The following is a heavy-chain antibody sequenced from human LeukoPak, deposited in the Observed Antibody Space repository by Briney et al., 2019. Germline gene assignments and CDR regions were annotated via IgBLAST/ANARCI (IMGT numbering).Heavy chain of an antibody. D-gene: IGHD1-26*01. Sequence: GGSLRLSCAASGFTFSDHAMHWVRQAPGKGLEWVSAVGIAADTFYPGSVKGRFTISRENAKNSLYLQMNSLRVEDTAVYYCVRQKKSHGSFDYWGQGTLVTVSS. CDR3: VRQKKSHGSFDY. J-gene: IGHJ4*02. V-gene: IGHV3-13*01. CDR1: GFTFSDHA. CDR2: VGIAADT.